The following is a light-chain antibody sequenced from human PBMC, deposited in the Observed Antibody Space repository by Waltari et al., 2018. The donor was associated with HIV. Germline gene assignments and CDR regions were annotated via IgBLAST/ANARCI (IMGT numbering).Light chain of an antibody. Sequence: QSALTQPASVSGSPGQSISISCTETSSDIANSNLVPWYQHHTAKPPKPLIFEATKRPSGVSNRFSGSKSGNTASLTISDLQAEDEADYYCCSYASSGTLVVFGGGTRVTVL. V-gene: IGLV2-23*02. CDR3: CSYASSGTLVV. CDR2: EAT. J-gene: IGLJ2*01. CDR1: SSDIANSNL.